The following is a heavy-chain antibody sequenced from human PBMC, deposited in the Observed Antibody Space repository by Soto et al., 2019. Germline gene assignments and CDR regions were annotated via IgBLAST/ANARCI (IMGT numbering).Heavy chain of an antibody. Sequence: EVQLVESGGGLVQPGGSLKLSCAASGFTFSGSAMHWVRQASGKGLEWVGRIRSKANSYATAYAASVKGRFTISRDDSKNTAYLQMNSLKTEDTAVHYCTRSDSSSWTNHYWGQGTLVTVSS. CDR1: GFTFSGSA. CDR2: IRSKANSYAT. CDR3: TRSDSSSWTNHY. V-gene: IGHV3-73*01. D-gene: IGHD6-13*01. J-gene: IGHJ4*02.